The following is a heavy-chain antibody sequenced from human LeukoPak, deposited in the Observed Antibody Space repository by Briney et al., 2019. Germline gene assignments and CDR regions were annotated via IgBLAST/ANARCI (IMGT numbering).Heavy chain of an antibody. Sequence: GGSLRLSCAASGFTVSSNYMSWVRQAPGKGLEWVSVIYSGGSTYYADSVKGRFTISRDNSKNTLYLQMNSLRAEDTAVYYCARKPGEYYGMDVWGQGTTVTVSS. V-gene: IGHV3-66*01. CDR3: ARKPGEYYGMDV. CDR2: IYSGGST. J-gene: IGHJ6*02. D-gene: IGHD3-16*01. CDR1: GFTVSSNY.